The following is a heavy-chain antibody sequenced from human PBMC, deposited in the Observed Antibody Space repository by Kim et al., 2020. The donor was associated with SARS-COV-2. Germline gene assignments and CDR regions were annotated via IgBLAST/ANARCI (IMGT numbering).Heavy chain of an antibody. CDR2: IDPSDGST. D-gene: IGHD6-13*01. J-gene: IGHJ4*02. CDR3: ATGAAATGN. Sequence: ASVKVSCKASGYTFTSYYMHWVRQAPGQGLEWMGKIDPSDGSTSNAQKFQGRVTVTRDTSTSTVYMELSSLRSEDTAVYYCATGAAATGNWGQGTQVTVS. CDR1: GYTFTSYY. V-gene: IGHV1-46*01.